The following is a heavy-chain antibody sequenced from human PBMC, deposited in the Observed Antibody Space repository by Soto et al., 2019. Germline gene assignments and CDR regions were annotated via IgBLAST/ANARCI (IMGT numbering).Heavy chain of an antibody. V-gene: IGHV3-23*01. Sequence: EVQLLESGGGLVQPGGSLRLSCAASGFTFSSYAMSWVRQAPGKGLEWVSAISGSGGGTYYADSVKGRFTISRDITKHTLYLQMNSLRAEDTAVYYCEKDWARMGYCSSTSCYLDAFDVWGQGTWSPSLQ. D-gene: IGHD2-2*01. CDR2: ISGSGGGT. CDR3: EKDWARMGYCSSTSCYLDAFDV. J-gene: IGHJ3*01. CDR1: GFTFSSYA.